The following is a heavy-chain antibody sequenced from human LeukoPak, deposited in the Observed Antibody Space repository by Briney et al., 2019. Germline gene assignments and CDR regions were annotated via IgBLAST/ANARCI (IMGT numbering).Heavy chain of an antibody. CDR2: IYYSGST. J-gene: IGHJ6*03. D-gene: IGHD5/OR15-5a*01. Sequence: SETLSLTCTVSGGSISSYYWGWIRQPPGKGLEWIGSIYYSGSTYYNPSLKSRVTISVDTSKNQFSLKLSSVTAADTAVYYCASVSPSFLKDDYYYYYYMDVWGKGTTVTVSS. CDR3: ASVSPSFLKDDYYYYYYMDV. V-gene: IGHV4-39*07. CDR1: GGSISSYY.